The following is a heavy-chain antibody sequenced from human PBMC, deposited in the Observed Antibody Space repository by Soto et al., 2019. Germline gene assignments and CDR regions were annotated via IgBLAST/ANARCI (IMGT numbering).Heavy chain of an antibody. CDR1: GFTFSSYG. D-gene: IGHD6-19*01. J-gene: IGHJ4*02. CDR2: ISYDGSNK. CDR3: ATDSFRSGIAVAGNY. V-gene: IGHV3-30*03. Sequence: HPGGSLRLSCAASGFTFSSYGMHWVRQAPGKGLEWVAVISYDGSNKYYADSVKGRFTISRDNSKNTLYLQMTSLRAEDTAIYYCATDSFRSGIAVAGNYWGQGTLVTVSS.